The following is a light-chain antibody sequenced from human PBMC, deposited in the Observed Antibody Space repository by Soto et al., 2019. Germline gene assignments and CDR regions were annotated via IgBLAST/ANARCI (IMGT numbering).Light chain of an antibody. J-gene: IGLJ3*02. CDR3: QSYDSSLSGWV. CDR1: NSNIGAGYD. CDR2: GNS. V-gene: IGLV1-40*01. Sequence: QAVVTQPPSVSGAPGQRVTISCTGYNSNIGAGYDVHWYQQLPGTAPKLLIYGNSNRPSGVPDRFSASKSGTSASLAITGLQDEDEADYYCQSYDSSLSGWVFGGGTKLTVL.